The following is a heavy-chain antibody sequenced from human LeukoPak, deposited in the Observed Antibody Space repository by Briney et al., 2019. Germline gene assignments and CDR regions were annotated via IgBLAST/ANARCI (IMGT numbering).Heavy chain of an antibody. CDR2: IYYSGST. V-gene: IGHV4-59*08. Sequence: SETLSLTCTVSGGSISSYYWSWIRQPPGKGLEWIGYIYYSGSTNYNPSLKSRVTISVDTSKNQFSLKLSSVTAADAAVYYCARRAQGYYDSSGYLNWFDPWGQGTLVTVSS. J-gene: IGHJ5*02. D-gene: IGHD3-22*01. CDR3: ARRAQGYYDSSGYLNWFDP. CDR1: GGSISSYY.